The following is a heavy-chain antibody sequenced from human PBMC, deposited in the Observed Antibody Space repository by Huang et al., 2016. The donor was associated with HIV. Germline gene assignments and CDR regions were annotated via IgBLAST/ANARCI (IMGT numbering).Heavy chain of an antibody. D-gene: IGHD5-18*01. CDR3: ARPSDAAMIRDYYYPMDV. CDR2: ITTTFNTT. Sequence: QVQLVQSEAEVKKPGSSVKVSCKASGGTFSTFGLSWVRQASGRGLEWMAGITTTFNTTYAAQKFQCRFTLTEDESTNTASMELNSLTFEDTAVYYCARPSDAAMIRDYYYPMDVWGQGTTVTVS. J-gene: IGHJ6*02. V-gene: IGHV1-69*01. CDR1: GGTFSTFG.